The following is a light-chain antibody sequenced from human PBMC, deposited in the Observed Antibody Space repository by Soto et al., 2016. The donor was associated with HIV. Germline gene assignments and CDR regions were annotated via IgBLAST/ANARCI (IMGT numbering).Light chain of an antibody. CDR3: NSRDSSGNHP. V-gene: IGLV3-19*01. J-gene: IGLJ2*01. Sequence: SPELTQDPAVSVALGQTVRITCQGDSLRSYYASWYQQKPGQAPVLVIYGKNNRPSGIPDRFSGSSSGNTASLTITGAQAEDEADYYCNSRDSSGNHPFGGGTKLTVL. CDR2: GKN. CDR1: SLRSYY.